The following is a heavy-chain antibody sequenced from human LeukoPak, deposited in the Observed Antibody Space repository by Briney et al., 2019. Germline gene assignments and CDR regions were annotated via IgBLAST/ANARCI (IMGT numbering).Heavy chain of an antibody. D-gene: IGHD3-22*01. CDR1: GGSISSSSYY. CDR2: IYYSGST. Sequence: SETLSLTCTVSGGSISSSSYYWGWIRQPPGKGLEWIGSIYYSGSTYYNPSLKSRVTISVDTSKNQFSLKLNSVTAADTAVYYCARQRAHHYDSSGSIDYWGQGTLVTVSS. V-gene: IGHV4-39*01. J-gene: IGHJ4*02. CDR3: ARQRAHHYDSSGSIDY.